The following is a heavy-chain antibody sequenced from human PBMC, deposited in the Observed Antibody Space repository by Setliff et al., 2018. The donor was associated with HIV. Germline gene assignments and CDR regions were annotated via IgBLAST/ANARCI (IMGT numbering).Heavy chain of an antibody. CDR2: LYSNGIT. V-gene: IGHV4-4*08. J-gene: IGHJ6*03. Sequence: LSLTCTVSGASLSGSFWSWIRQPPGKGLEWIGYLYSNGITANYNPSLKGRVTISVDTSRNQFSLRLTSVTAADTAVYYCARGGGILTGYWGNHRSYYMDVWDKGTTVTV. D-gene: IGHD3-9*01. CDR3: ARGGGILTGYWGNHRSYYMDV. CDR1: GASLSGSF.